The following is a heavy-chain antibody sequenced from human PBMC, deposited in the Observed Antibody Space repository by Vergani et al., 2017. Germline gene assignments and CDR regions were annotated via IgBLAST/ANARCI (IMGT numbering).Heavy chain of an antibody. CDR3: ARDKYYDILTGYLGRDGMDV. V-gene: IGHV7-4-1*02. CDR2: INTNTGNP. J-gene: IGHJ6*02. CDR1: GYTFTSYA. D-gene: IGHD3-9*01. Sequence: QVQLVQSGSELKKPGASVKVSCKASGYTFTSYAITWVRQAPGQGLEWMGWINTNTGNPTDAQGFTGRFVFSLDTSVSTAYLQISSLKAEDTAVYYCARDKYYDILTGYLGRDGMDVWGQGTTVTVSS.